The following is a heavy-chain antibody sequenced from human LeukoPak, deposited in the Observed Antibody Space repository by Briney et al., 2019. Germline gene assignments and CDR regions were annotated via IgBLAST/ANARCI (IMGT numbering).Heavy chain of an antibody. CDR3: ARRANNGSPRI. J-gene: IGHJ4*02. CDR1: GGSLSGYY. Sequence: SETLSLTCAVSGGSLSGYYWNWIRQPPGEGLEWIGESNHIGDTNYRASVKNRINILVDTSKNQVTLSLTSVTAADTAVYYCARRANNGSPRIWGQGTRVTISS. V-gene: IGHV4-34*01. D-gene: IGHD1-26*01. CDR2: SNHIGDT.